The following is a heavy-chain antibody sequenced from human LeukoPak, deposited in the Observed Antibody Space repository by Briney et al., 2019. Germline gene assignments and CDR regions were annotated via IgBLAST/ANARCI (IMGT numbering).Heavy chain of an antibody. CDR1: GGSISNYY. Sequence: SETLSLTCTVSGGSISNYYWSWLRQPPGKGLEWIGYIYYSGSTNYNPSLKSRVTISVGTSKNQFSLKLFSVTAADTAVYYCARHSHYYDSSGYYYFGYWGQGTLVTVSS. J-gene: IGHJ4*02. CDR2: IYYSGST. CDR3: ARHSHYYDSSGYYYFGY. D-gene: IGHD3-22*01. V-gene: IGHV4-59*08.